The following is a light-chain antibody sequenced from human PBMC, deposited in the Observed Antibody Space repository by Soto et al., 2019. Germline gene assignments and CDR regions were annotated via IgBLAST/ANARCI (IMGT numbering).Light chain of an antibody. CDR3: QQYNNWPLT. CDR2: GAS. V-gene: IGKV3-15*01. CDR1: QTVYST. J-gene: IGKJ3*01. Sequence: EIVMTQSPATLSVSPGERATLSCRASQTVYSTLAWYQQKPGQSPRLLIYGASTRATGIPARFSGSGSGTEFTLTISSLQSEDFAVYYCQQYNNWPLTYGPGTKVDIK.